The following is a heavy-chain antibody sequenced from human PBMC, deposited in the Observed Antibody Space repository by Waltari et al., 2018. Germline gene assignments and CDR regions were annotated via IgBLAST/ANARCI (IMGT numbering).Heavy chain of an antibody. V-gene: IGHV3-23*01. Sequence: EPQLLQSGGGMAQPGGSIRLSCIPSGCHSNNPMAWVRQAPGRGLEWVAGISRPGGNTYYADSVRGRFIISRDLSQNTLYLHLNSLRVEDTAVYYCSHQLLSNFFHGMDVWGQGTTVTVSS. J-gene: IGHJ6*02. CDR2: ISRPGGNT. CDR1: GCHSNNP. CDR3: SHQLLSNFFHGMDV. D-gene: IGHD2-2*01.